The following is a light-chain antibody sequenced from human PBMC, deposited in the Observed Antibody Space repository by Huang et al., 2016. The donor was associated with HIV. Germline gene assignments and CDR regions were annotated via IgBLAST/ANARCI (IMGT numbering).Light chain of an antibody. CDR1: QGLVHSGGDTY. Sequence: DVVMTQSPLSLPVTLGQPASIYCRSSQGLVHSGGDTYLNWFQQRPGQSPRRLIYKVSNRDSGVPDRFSGGGSRTDLTLKISRVEAEDVGVYYCMQSTHWPWTLGKGTKVEIK. CDR2: KVS. J-gene: IGKJ1*01. CDR3: MQSTHWPWT. V-gene: IGKV2-30*02.